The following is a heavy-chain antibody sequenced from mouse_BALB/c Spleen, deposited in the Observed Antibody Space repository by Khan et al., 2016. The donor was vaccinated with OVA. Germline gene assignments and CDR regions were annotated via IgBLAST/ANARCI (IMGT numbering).Heavy chain of an antibody. D-gene: IGHD1-3*01. Sequence: EVQLQESGPGLVKPSQSLSLTCTVTGYLITSDYAWNWFRQFPGNKLEWMGYISYSGSTTYHTSLKSRIFITRDTSKDQFFLQLKSVTSEDSAPCNCASELRRYYALYYWGQGASVTVTS. CDR2: ISYSGST. CDR3: ASELRRYYALYY. J-gene: IGHJ4*01. V-gene: IGHV3-2*02. CDR1: GYLITSDYA.